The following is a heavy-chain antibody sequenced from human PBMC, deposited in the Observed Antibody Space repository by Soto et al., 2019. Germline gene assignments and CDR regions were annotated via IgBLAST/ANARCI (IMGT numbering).Heavy chain of an antibody. V-gene: IGHV3-74*01. Sequence: GGSLRLSCAASGLTFNRYWMHWVRHAPGKGLVWVSHINTDGSNTNYADSVKGRFTISRDNAKSTLFLQMNSLRDEDTAVYYCAREFCSGGNCYTYYFDPWGQGVPVTVSS. CDR1: GLTFNRYW. J-gene: IGHJ5*02. CDR3: AREFCSGGNCYTYYFDP. CDR2: INTDGSNT. D-gene: IGHD2-15*01.